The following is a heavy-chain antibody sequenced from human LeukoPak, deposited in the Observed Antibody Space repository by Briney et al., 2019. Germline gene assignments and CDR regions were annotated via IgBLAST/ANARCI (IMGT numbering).Heavy chain of an antibody. CDR3: ARSSGTGTFSY. J-gene: IGHJ4*02. D-gene: IGHD6-25*01. V-gene: IGHV4-39*02. Sequence: SETLSLTCTVSGDSISRSTYYWAWIRQPPGKGLEWIGSVYYGRSPYFNPSLESRATISVDTSKNHFSLKMSSVTAADTTVYYCARSSGTGTFSYWGQGTLVTVSS. CDR2: VYYGRSP. CDR1: GDSISRSTYY.